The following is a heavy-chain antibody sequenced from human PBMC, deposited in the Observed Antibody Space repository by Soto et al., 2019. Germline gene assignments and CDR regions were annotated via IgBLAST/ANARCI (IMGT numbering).Heavy chain of an antibody. CDR3: ARERDYIWGSYRPFYFDY. CDR2: IIPILGIA. CDR1: GGTFSSYT. D-gene: IGHD3-16*02. Sequence: QVQLVQSGAEVKKPGSSVKVSCKASGGTFSSYTISWVRQAPGQGLEWMGRIIPILGIANYAQKFQGRVTITADKSTSTAYMELSSLRSEDTAAYYCARERDYIWGSYRPFYFDYWGQGTLVTVSS. V-gene: IGHV1-69*08. J-gene: IGHJ4*02.